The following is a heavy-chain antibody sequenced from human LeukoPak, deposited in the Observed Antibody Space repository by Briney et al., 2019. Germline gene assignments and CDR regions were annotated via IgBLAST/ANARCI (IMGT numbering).Heavy chain of an antibody. Sequence: PGGSLRLSCAASGFSFRDFWMTWVRQAPGKGLEWVAKINQGGGVEYYVDSVKGRFTISRDDTESSLYVQMNSLRDEDTAVYYCARFGYSGWNLENWGQGTLVTVSS. D-gene: IGHD5-12*01. J-gene: IGHJ4*02. CDR2: INQGGGVE. CDR1: GFSFRDFW. V-gene: IGHV3-7*02. CDR3: ARFGYSGWNLEN.